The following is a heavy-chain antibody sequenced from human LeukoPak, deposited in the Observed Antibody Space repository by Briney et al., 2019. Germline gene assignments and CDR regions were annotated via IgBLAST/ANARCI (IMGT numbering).Heavy chain of an antibody. V-gene: IGHV4-39*01. CDR3: ARVTNYYYMDV. CDR1: GGSISSSRYY. D-gene: IGHD1-1*01. Sequence: SETLSLTCTVSGGSISSSRYYWGWIRQPPGKGLEWIGNIYYSGSTYYNPSLKSRVTISVDTSKNQFSLKLSSVTAADTAVYYCARVTNYYYMDVWGKGTTVTVSS. CDR2: IYYSGST. J-gene: IGHJ6*03.